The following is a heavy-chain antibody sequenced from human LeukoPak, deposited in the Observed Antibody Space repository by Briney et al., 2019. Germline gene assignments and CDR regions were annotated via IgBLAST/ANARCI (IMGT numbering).Heavy chain of an antibody. CDR3: AKARQQPVREKYYFDY. CDR2: ISGSGGST. J-gene: IGHJ4*02. V-gene: IGHV3-23*01. D-gene: IGHD6-13*01. Sequence: PGGSLRLSCAASGFTFSSYAMSWVRQAPGKGLEWVSAISGSGGSTYYADSVKGRFTISRDNSKNTLYLQMNSLRAEDTAVYYCAKARQQPVREKYYFDYWGQGTLVTVSS. CDR1: GFTFSSYA.